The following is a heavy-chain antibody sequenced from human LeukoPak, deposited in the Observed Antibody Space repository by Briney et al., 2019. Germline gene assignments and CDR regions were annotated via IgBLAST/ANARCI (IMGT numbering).Heavy chain of an antibody. CDR1: GFTFRSYS. J-gene: IGHJ4*02. CDR2: IDPSSTYI. Sequence: GGSLRLSCAASGFTFRSYSMNWVRQAPGKGLEWVSAIDPSSTYIYYADSVKGRFTISRDNAENSLYLQMNSLRVEDTAVYYCARAPTVLVGYCSSSSCQADYWDQGTLVTVSS. D-gene: IGHD2-2*01. V-gene: IGHV3-21*01. CDR3: ARAPTVLVGYCSSSSCQADY.